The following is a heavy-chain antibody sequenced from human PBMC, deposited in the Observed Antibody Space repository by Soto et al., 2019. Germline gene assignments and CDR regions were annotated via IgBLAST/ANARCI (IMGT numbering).Heavy chain of an antibody. J-gene: IGHJ6*02. CDR2: MNPNSGNT. V-gene: IGHV1-8*01. D-gene: IGHD1-7*01. Sequence: QVQLVQSGAEVKKPGASVKVSCKASGYTFTSYDINWVRQATGQGLEWMGWMNPNSGNTGYAQKFQGRVTMTRNTSISTAYMELSSLRSEDTAVYYCASANWNYDHYYYYYGMDVWGQGTTVTVAS. CDR1: GYTFTSYD. CDR3: ASANWNYDHYYYYYGMDV.